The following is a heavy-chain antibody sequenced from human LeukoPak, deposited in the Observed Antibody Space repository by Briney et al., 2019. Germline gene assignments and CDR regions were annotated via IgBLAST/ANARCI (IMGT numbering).Heavy chain of an antibody. CDR2: MIPIFGIA. CDR1: GGTFSSYA. J-gene: IGHJ4*02. CDR3: ARGNCSGGTCYVDY. V-gene: IGHV1-69*04. D-gene: IGHD2-15*01. Sequence: SVKVSCKASGGTFSSYAISWVRQAPGQGLECRGKMIPIFGIANYAQKFQVRVTITADKSTSTAYMELSSLRSEDTAVYYCARGNCSGGTCYVDYWGQGTLVTVSS.